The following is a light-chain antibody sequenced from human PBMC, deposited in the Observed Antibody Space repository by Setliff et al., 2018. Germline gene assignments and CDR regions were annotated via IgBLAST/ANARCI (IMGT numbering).Light chain of an antibody. CDR1: SSNIGAGYD. CDR3: CSYAGSYTSFYV. CDR2: GNS. V-gene: IGLV1-40*01. J-gene: IGLJ1*01. Sequence: QSVLTQPPSVSGAPGQRVTISCTGSSSNIGAGYDVHWYQQLPGTAPKLLIYGNSNRPSGVPDRFSGSKSGTSASLAISGLQAEDEADYYCCSYAGSYTSFYVFGTGTKVTVL.